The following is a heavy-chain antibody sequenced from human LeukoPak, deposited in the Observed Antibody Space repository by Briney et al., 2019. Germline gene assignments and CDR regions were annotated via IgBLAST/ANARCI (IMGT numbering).Heavy chain of an antibody. CDR3: ARDLNIVGATLQSLDY. CDR1: GYTFTSYG. Sequence: GASVKVSCKAPGYTFTSYGISWVRQAPGQGLEWMGWISAYNGNTNYAQKLQGRVTMTTDTSTSTAYMELRSLRSDDTAVYYCARDLNIVGATLQSLDYWGQGTLVTVSS. D-gene: IGHD1-26*01. CDR2: ISAYNGNT. V-gene: IGHV1-18*01. J-gene: IGHJ4*02.